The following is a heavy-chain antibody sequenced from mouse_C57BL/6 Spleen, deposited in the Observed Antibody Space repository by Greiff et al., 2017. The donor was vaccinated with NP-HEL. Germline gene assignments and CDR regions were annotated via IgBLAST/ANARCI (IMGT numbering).Heavy chain of an antibody. V-gene: IGHV1-74*01. CDR2: IHPSDSDT. CDR1: GYTFTSYW. Sequence: QVQLKQPGAELVKPGASVKVSCKASGYTFTSYWMHWVKQRPGQGLEWIGRIHPSDSDTNYNQKFKGKATLTVDKSSSTAYMQLSSLTSEDSAVYYCAILNYREFFAYWGQGTLVTVSA. CDR3: AILNYREFFAY. J-gene: IGHJ3*01. D-gene: IGHD2-12*01.